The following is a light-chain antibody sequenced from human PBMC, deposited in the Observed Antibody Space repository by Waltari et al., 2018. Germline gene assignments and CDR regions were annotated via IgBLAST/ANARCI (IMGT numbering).Light chain of an antibody. Sequence: QSALTQPRPVSGSPGQSGTTSCSGTSSAVGGSNYVSWYQQHPAKAPNLMIYDVSTRPSGVPDRFSGSKSGNTASLTISGLQAEDEADYYCCSYAGGYSWVFGGGTKLTVL. CDR3: CSYAGGYSWV. CDR1: SSAVGGSNY. CDR2: DVS. J-gene: IGLJ3*02. V-gene: IGLV2-11*01.